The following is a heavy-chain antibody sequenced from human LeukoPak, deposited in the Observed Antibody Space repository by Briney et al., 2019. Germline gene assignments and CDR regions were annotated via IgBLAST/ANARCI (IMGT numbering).Heavy chain of an antibody. J-gene: IGHJ4*02. V-gene: IGHV1-2*02. D-gene: IGHD2-2*01. CDR3: ARGYCSSTSCYRLPGY. CDR2: INPNSGGT. CDR1: GYTFTDYY. Sequence: GASVKVFCKASGYTFTDYYMNWVRQAPGQGLEWMGWINPNSGGTNYAQKFRGRVTMTRDTSISTAYMGLSRLRSDDTAVYYCARGYCSSTSCYRLPGYWGQGTLVTVSS.